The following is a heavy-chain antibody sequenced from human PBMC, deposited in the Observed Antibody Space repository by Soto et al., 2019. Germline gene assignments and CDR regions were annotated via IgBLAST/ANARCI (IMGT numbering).Heavy chain of an antibody. Sequence: PGESLKISCTASGFTFGDYAMSWFRQAPGKGLEWVGFIRSKAYGGTTEYAASVKGRFTISRDDSNSIAYLQMNSLKTEDTAVYYCTRIAAAAYYYYGMDVWGQGTTVTVSS. D-gene: IGHD6-13*01. CDR2: IRSKAYGGTT. V-gene: IGHV3-49*03. CDR1: GFTFGDYA. CDR3: TRIAAAAYYYYGMDV. J-gene: IGHJ6*02.